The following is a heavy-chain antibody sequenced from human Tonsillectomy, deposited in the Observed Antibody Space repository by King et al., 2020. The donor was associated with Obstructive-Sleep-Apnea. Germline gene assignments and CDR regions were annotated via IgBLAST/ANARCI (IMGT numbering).Heavy chain of an antibody. Sequence: QLQESGPGLVKPSETLSLTCTVSGGSISSSSYNWGWIRQPPGKGLEWIGSIYYSGSTYYNPSLKSRVTISVDTSKNQFSLKLSSVTAADTAVYYCARDTNGNGSTLFDYWGQGTLVTVSS. CDR2: IYYSGST. CDR1: GGSISSSSYN. V-gene: IGHV4-39*07. J-gene: IGHJ4*02. D-gene: IGHD2-8*01. CDR3: ARDTNGNGSTLFDY.